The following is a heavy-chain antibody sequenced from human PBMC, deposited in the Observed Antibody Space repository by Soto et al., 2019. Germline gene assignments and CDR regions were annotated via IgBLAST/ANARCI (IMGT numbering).Heavy chain of an antibody. CDR3: ARWGDERRIDY. J-gene: IGHJ4*02. V-gene: IGHV3-33*01. CDR2: IWYDGSNK. D-gene: IGHD3-16*01. Sequence: QVQLVESGGGVVQPGRSLRLSCGASGFTFSSHGMHWVRQAPGKGLEWVAVIWYDGSNKYYADSVRGRFTISRDKSKNTLHLQMNSLRAEDTAVYYCARWGDERRIDYWGQGILVTVSS. CDR1: GFTFSSHG.